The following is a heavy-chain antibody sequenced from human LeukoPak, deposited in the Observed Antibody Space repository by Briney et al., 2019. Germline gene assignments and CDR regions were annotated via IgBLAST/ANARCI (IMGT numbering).Heavy chain of an antibody. CDR1: GGTFSSYA. CDR2: ISAYNGNT. J-gene: IGHJ4*02. D-gene: IGHD3-22*01. Sequence: GASVKVSCKASGGTFSSYAISWVRQAPGQGLEWMGWISAYNGNTNYAQKLQGRVTMTTDTSTSTAYMELRSLRSDDTAVYYCARGPYYYDSSGYSDDYWGQGTLVTVSS. V-gene: IGHV1-18*01. CDR3: ARGPYYYDSSGYSDDY.